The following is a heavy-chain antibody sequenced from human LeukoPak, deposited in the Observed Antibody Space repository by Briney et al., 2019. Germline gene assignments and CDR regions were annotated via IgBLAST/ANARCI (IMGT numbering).Heavy chain of an antibody. V-gene: IGHV4-59*01. D-gene: IGHD4-17*01. CDR1: GASISSYY. J-gene: IGHJ4*02. CDR3: ARAFYGRYSDY. CDR2: IYYSGST. Sequence: SETLSLTCTVSGASISSYYWSWIRQPPGRGPEWIGYIYYSGSTNYNPSLKSRVTISGDTSKNQLSLKLSSVSAADTAVYFCARAFYGRYSDYWGQGILVTVSS.